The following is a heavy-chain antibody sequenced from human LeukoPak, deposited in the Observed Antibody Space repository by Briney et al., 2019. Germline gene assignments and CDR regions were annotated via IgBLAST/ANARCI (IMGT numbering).Heavy chain of an antibody. Sequence: SETLSLTCTVSGYSISNGYYWGWIRQPPGKGLEWIGSIYYSGSTYYNPSLKSRVTISVDTSKNQFSLKLSSVTAADTAVYYCAADRGMVRGGNYYYYYMDVWGKGTTVTISS. D-gene: IGHD3-10*01. CDR2: IYYSGST. J-gene: IGHJ6*03. CDR1: GYSISNGYY. CDR3: AADRGMVRGGNYYYYYMDV. V-gene: IGHV4-38-2*02.